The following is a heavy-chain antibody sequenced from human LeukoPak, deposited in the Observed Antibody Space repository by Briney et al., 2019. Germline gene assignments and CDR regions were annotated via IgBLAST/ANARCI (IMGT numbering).Heavy chain of an antibody. J-gene: IGHJ4*02. CDR1: GYTFTGYY. CDR2: INPNSGGT. CDR3: ARVSFGAAANSGGDY. Sequence: ASVKVSCKASGYTFTGYYMHWVRQAPGQGLEWMGWINPNSGGTNYAQKFQGRVTMTRDTSISTAYMELSRLRSDDTAVYYCARVSFGAAANSGGDYWGQGTLVTVSS. V-gene: IGHV1-2*02. D-gene: IGHD6-13*01.